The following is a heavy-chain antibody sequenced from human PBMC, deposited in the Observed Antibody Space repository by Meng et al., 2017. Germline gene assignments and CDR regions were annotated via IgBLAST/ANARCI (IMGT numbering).Heavy chain of an antibody. CDR1: GGSISSSNW. V-gene: IGHV4-4*02. D-gene: IGHD3-3*01. CDR3: ARKSYYDFWSGYYPLNHKTFGAFDI. Sequence: SETLSLTCAVSGGSISSSNWWSWVRQPPGKGLEWIGEIYHSGSTNYNPSLKSRVTISVDKSKNQFSLKLSSVTAADTAVYYCARKSYYDFWSGYYPLNHKTFGAFDIWGQGTMVTVSS. J-gene: IGHJ3*02. CDR2: IYHSGST.